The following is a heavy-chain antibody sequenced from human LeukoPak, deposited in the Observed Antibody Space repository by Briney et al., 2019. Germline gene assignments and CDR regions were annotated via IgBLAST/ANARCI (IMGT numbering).Heavy chain of an antibody. Sequence: GGSLTLSCAASGFTVSNNYMNWVRQAPGKGLEWVSGIYSGATTYYADSVKGRFTISRDNSKNTLSLQMNSLRAEDTAVYYCARELRIVDTTMLNYYYYYYMDVWGKGTTVTVSS. CDR2: IYSGATT. CDR3: ARELRIVDTTMLNYYYYYYMDV. CDR1: GFTVSNNY. D-gene: IGHD5-18*01. V-gene: IGHV3-53*01. J-gene: IGHJ6*03.